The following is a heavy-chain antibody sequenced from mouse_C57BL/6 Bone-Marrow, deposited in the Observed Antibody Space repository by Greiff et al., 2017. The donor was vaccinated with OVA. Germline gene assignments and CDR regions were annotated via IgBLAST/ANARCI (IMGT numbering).Heavy chain of an antibody. V-gene: IGHV5-4*01. D-gene: IGHD1-1*01. Sequence: EVKVEESGGGLVKPGGSLKLSCAASGFTFSSYAMSWVRQTPEKRLEWVATISDGGSYTYYPDNVKGRFTISRDNAKNNLYLQMSHLKSEDTAMYYCAREPFYYYGSSYLDYWGQGTTLTVSS. CDR3: AREPFYYYGSSYLDY. CDR1: GFTFSSYA. J-gene: IGHJ2*01. CDR2: ISDGGSYT.